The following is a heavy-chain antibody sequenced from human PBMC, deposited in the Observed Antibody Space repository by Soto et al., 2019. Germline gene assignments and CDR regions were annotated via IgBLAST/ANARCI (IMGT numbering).Heavy chain of an antibody. J-gene: IGHJ6*03. CDR3: ARRGLPTVVVPAAIEYYYYYMDV. CDR2: ISAYNGNT. V-gene: IGHV1-18*01. CDR1: GYTFTSYG. D-gene: IGHD2-2*01. Sequence: ASVKVSCKASGYTFTSYGISWVRQAPGQGLERMGWISAYNGNTNYAQKLQGRVTMTTDTSTSTAYMELRSLRSDDTAVYYCARRGLPTVVVPAAIEYYYYYMDVWGKGTTVTVSS.